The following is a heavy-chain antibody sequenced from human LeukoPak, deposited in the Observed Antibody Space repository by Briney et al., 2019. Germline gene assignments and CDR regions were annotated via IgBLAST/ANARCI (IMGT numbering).Heavy chain of an antibody. D-gene: IGHD2-2*01. J-gene: IGHJ4*02. CDR2: INHSGST. Sequence: SETLSLTCAVNGGSFSGYYWSWIRQPPGKGLEWIGEINHSGSTNYNPSLKSRVTISVDTSKNQFSLKLSSVTAADTAVYYCARQHCSSTSCQWRKLPFDYWGQGTLVTVSS. V-gene: IGHV4-34*01. CDR1: GGSFSGYY. CDR3: ARQHCSSTSCQWRKLPFDY.